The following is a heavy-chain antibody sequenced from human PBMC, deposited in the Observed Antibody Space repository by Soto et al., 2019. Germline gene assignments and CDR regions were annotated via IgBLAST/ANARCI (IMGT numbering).Heavy chain of an antibody. V-gene: IGHV1-18*01. Sequence: HVHLVQSGAEVKKPGASVKVSCKGSGYGFTTYGITWVRQAPGQGLEWMAWISAHNGNTNYAQKLQGRVTVTRDTSTSTAYMELWSLRSDDTAVYYCARGRYGDYWGQGALVTVSS. CDR1: GYGFTTYG. D-gene: IGHD1-1*01. J-gene: IGHJ4*02. CDR3: ARGRYGDY. CDR2: ISAHNGNT.